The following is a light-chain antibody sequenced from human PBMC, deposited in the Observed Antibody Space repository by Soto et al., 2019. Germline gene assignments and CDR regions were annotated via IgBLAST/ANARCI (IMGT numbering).Light chain of an antibody. J-gene: IGKJ2*01. Sequence: EIVMTQSPATLSVSPGERATLSCRASQNVSSNLAWYQQKPGQAPRLLIYGASTRATGIPARFSGSGSGTEFTLTISSLRSEDFAVYYCQQYNNWPGYTFGQGTKLEIK. CDR3: QQYNNWPGYT. CDR2: GAS. V-gene: IGKV3-15*01. CDR1: QNVSSN.